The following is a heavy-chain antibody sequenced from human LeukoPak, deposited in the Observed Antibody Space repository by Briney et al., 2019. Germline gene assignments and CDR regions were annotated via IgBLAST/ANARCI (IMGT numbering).Heavy chain of an antibody. CDR1: GYTFTSYG. CDR3: ARACCSSTSCYTPWFDP. V-gene: IGHV1-18*01. D-gene: IGHD2-2*02. J-gene: IGHJ5*02. Sequence: ASVKVSCKASGYTFTSYGISWVRQAPGQELEWMGWISAYNGNTNYAQKLQGRVTMTTDTSASTAYMELRSLRSDDTAVYYCARACCSSTSCYTPWFDPWGQGTLVTVSS. CDR2: ISAYNGNT.